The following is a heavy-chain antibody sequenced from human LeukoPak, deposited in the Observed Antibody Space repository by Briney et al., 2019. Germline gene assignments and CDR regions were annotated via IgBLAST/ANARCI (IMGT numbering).Heavy chain of an antibody. Sequence: TSETLSLTCTVSGGSISSGSYYWNWIRQPPGKGLEWIGYIYYSRSTNYNPSLESRVTISVDTSKNQFSLQLSSVTAADTAVYYCARGPVRWTPDYWGQGTLVTVSS. V-gene: IGHV4-61*01. J-gene: IGHJ4*02. CDR1: GGSISSGSYY. CDR3: ARGPVRWTPDY. CDR2: IYYSRST. D-gene: IGHD2-15*01.